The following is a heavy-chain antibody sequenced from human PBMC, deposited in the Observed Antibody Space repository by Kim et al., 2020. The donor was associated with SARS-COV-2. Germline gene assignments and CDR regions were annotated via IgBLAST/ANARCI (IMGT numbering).Heavy chain of an antibody. V-gene: IGHV1-3*01. CDR2: INAGNGNT. CDR3: ASDDGSGIDYYYYGMDV. CDR1: GYTFTSYA. Sequence: ASVKVSCKASGYTFTSYAMHWVRQAPGQRLEWMGWINAGNGNTKYSQKFQGRVTITRDTSASTAYMELSSLRSEDTAVYYCASDDGSGIDYYYYGMDVWGQGTTVTVSS. J-gene: IGHJ6*02. D-gene: IGHD3-10*01.